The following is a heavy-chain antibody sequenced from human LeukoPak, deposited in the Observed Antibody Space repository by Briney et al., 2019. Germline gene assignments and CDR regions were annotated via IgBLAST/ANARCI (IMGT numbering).Heavy chain of an antibody. D-gene: IGHD1-26*01. Sequence: SETLSLTCTVSGGSIRSSYYYWGWIRQPPGKGLEWIGSIYDSGSTYYNPSLKSRVTISVDTSKNQFSLKLNSVTAADTAVYYCARAAYSGSYHSDYWGQGTLVTVSS. CDR3: ARAAYSGSYHSDY. CDR2: IYDSGST. V-gene: IGHV4-39*01. J-gene: IGHJ4*02. CDR1: GGSIRSSYYY.